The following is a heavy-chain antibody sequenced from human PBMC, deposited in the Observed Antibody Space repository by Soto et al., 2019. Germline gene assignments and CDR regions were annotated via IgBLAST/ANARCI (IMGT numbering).Heavy chain of an antibody. CDR1: GFTFSDYY. D-gene: IGHD5-18*01. J-gene: IGHJ6*02. CDR2: ISSSGSTI. CDR3: ARAGGYSYGPQLKYYGMDV. V-gene: IGHV3-11*01. Sequence: VELVETGGGLIQPGGSLRLSCAASGFTFSDYYMSWIRQAPGKGLEWVSYISSSGSTIYYADSVKGRFTISRDNAKNSLYLQMNSLRAEDTAVYYCARAGGYSYGPQLKYYGMDVWGQGTTVTVSS.